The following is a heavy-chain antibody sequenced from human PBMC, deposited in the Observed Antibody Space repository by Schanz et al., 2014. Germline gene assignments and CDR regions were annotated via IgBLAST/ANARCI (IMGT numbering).Heavy chain of an antibody. CDR3: AAMWGYCTATACQILEVLDV. J-gene: IGHJ3*01. Sequence: QVQLLQSGAEVKKPGASMKVSCKASGYSFTPFPIHWVRQAPGQRLEWMGWSNAGTGNTEYSQKFQGRLTITRDTLASTAYMELRSLRSDDTAMYYCAAMWGYCTATACQILEVLDVWGQGTMVTVSP. CDR1: GYSFTPFP. V-gene: IGHV1-3*01. CDR2: SNAGTGNT. D-gene: IGHD2-8*02.